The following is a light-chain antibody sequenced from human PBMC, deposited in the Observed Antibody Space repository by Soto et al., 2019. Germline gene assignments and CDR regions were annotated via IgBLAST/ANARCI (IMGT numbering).Light chain of an antibody. CDR3: QSYDSSLSGYV. CDR2: GNS. Sequence: VLTQPPSVSGAPGQRVTISCTGSSSNIGAGYYVHWYQQFPGTAPKLLIYGNSNRPSGVPDRFSGSKSGTSASLAITGLQAEDEADYYCQSYDSSLSGYVFGTGTKVTVL. J-gene: IGLJ1*01. V-gene: IGLV1-40*01. CDR1: SSNIGAGYY.